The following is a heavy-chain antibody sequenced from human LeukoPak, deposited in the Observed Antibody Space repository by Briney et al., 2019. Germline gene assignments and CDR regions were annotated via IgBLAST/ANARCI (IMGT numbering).Heavy chain of an antibody. Sequence: GGSLRLSCAASGFTFSSYEMNWVRQAPGKGLEWVSYISSSGSTIYYADSVKGRFTISRDNAKNSLYLQMNSLRAEDTAVYYCARERGPIVVVPDYWGQGTLVTVSS. CDR3: ARERGPIVVVPDY. CDR2: ISSSGSTI. J-gene: IGHJ4*02. D-gene: IGHD3-22*01. V-gene: IGHV3-48*03. CDR1: GFTFSSYE.